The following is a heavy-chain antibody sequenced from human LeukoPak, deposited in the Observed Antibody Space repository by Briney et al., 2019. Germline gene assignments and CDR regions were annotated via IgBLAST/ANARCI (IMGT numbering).Heavy chain of an antibody. CDR2: INPSGGST. CDR3: AREDHATDFDY. Sequence: ASVKVSCKTSGYTFTNYDINWVRQTTGQGLEWMGIINPSGGSTSYAQKFQGRVTMTRDTSTSTVYMELSSLRSEDTAVYYCAREDHATDFDYWGQGTLVTVSS. J-gene: IGHJ4*02. V-gene: IGHV1-46*01. D-gene: IGHD2-15*01. CDR1: GYTFTNYD.